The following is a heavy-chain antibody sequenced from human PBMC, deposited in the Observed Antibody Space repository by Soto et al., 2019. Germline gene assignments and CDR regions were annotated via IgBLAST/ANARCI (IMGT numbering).Heavy chain of an antibody. CDR3: ARGWGRIFDY. CDR1: GGSFSGFY. D-gene: IGHD7-27*01. Sequence: SETLSLTCAVYGGSFSGFYWSWIRQTPGKGLEWIGEISHSGSTNYNPSLKSRVTISVDTSKNQFSLKLSSVTAADTAVYYCARGWGRIFDYWGQGTLVTVSS. V-gene: IGHV4-34*01. CDR2: ISHSGST. J-gene: IGHJ4*02.